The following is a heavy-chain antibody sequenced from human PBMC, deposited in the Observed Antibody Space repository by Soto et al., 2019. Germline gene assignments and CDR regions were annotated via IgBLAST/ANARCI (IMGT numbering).Heavy chain of an antibody. CDR3: ARGYCSSTSCFPRDYYYMDV. Sequence: ASVKVSCKASGGTFSSYAISWVRQAPGQGLEWMGGIIPIFGTANYAQKFQGRVTITADESTSTAYMELSSLRSEDTAVYYCARGYCSSTSCFPRDYYYMDVWGKGTTVTVSS. D-gene: IGHD2-2*01. J-gene: IGHJ6*03. V-gene: IGHV1-69*13. CDR2: IIPIFGTA. CDR1: GGTFSSYA.